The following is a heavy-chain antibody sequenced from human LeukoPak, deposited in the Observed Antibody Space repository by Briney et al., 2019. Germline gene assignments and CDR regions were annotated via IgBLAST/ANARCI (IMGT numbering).Heavy chain of an antibody. CDR3: ARGPFDWNHYFDY. Sequence: GGSLRLSCAASGFTFDDYTMHWVRQAPGKGLEWVSYISSSSSTIYYADSVKGRFTISRDNAKNSLYLQMNSLRAEDTAVYYCARGPFDWNHYFDYWGQGTLVTVSS. V-gene: IGHV3-48*01. J-gene: IGHJ4*02. CDR2: ISSSSSTI. CDR1: GFTFDDYT. D-gene: IGHD3-9*01.